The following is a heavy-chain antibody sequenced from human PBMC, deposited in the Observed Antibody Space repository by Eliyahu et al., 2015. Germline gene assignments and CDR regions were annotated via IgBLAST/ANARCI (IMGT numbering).Heavy chain of an antibody. CDR1: GFSXSTSGXR. V-gene: IGHV2-70*04. J-gene: IGHJ6*02. Sequence: QVTLKESGPALVKPTQTLTLTCXXXGFSXSTSGXRXSWIRQPPGKALEWLARXDWDDDKFYSTSLKTRLTISKDTSKNQVVLTMTNMDPVDTATYYCARGNYYYGMDVWGQGTTVTVSS. CDR3: ARGNYYYGMDV. CDR2: XDWDDDK.